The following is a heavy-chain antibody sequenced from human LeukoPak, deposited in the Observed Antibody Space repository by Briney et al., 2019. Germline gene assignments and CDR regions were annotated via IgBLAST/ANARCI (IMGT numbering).Heavy chain of an antibody. CDR1: GGSFSGYY. V-gene: IGHV4-34*01. CDR2: INHSGST. CDR3: ARGRGYSYGYIYYGMDV. J-gene: IGHJ6*02. D-gene: IGHD5-18*01. Sequence: SETLSLTCAVYGGSFSGYYWSWIRQPPGKELEWIGEINHSGSTNYNPSLKSRVTISVDTSKNQFSLKLSSVTAADTAVYYCARGRGYSYGYIYYGMDVWGQGTTVTVSS.